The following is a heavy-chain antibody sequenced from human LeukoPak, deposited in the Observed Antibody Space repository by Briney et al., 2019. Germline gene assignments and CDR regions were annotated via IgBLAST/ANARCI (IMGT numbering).Heavy chain of an antibody. V-gene: IGHV1-2*02. Sequence: GASVKVSCKASGYIFTGRYLYWARQTPGEGLQWMGWISPTTGDTYSAQNFRGRVTMTRDTSINTGYMELTRLTSGDTGVYFCARGYYGMDVWGQGTTVIVSS. J-gene: IGHJ6*02. CDR2: ISPTTGDT. CDR3: ARGYYGMDV. CDR1: GYIFTGRY.